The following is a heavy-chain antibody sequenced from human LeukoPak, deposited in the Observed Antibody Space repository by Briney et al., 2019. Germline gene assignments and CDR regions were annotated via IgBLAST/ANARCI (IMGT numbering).Heavy chain of an antibody. D-gene: IGHD3-22*01. CDR2: IYHSGST. Sequence: PSETLSLTCTVSGYSISSGYYWGWIRQPPGKGLEWIGSIYHSGSTYYNPSLKSRVTISVDTSKNQFSLKLSSVTAADTAVYYCARFGYDSSGYLVDYWGQGTLVTVSS. J-gene: IGHJ4*02. V-gene: IGHV4-38-2*02. CDR3: ARFGYDSSGYLVDY. CDR1: GYSISSGYY.